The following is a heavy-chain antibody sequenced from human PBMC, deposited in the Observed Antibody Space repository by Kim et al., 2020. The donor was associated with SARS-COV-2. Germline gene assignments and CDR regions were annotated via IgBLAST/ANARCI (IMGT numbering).Heavy chain of an antibody. Sequence: GGSLRLSCAASGFTFSNAWMSWVRQAPGKGLEWVGRIKSKTDGGTTDYAAPVKGRFTISRDDSKNTLYLQMNSLKTEDTAVYYCTTGSFQVDTAMVESDYWGQGTLVTVSS. J-gene: IGHJ4*02. D-gene: IGHD5-18*01. V-gene: IGHV3-15*01. CDR2: IKSKTDGGTT. CDR1: GFTFSNAW. CDR3: TTGSFQVDTAMVESDY.